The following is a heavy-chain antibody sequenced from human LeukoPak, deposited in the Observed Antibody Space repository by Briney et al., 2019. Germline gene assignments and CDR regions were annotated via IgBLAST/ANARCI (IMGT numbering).Heavy chain of an antibody. CDR1: GYTFTSYG. V-gene: IGHV1-18*01. CDR3: ARDEARYSSGYYPNWFDP. Sequence: GASVKVSCKASGYTFTSYGISWVRQAPGQGLEWMGWISGYNGYTHYAHNLQGRVTMTTDTSTSTAYMELRSLRSDDTAVYCCARDEARYSSGYYPNWFDPWGQGTLVTVSS. D-gene: IGHD3-22*01. CDR2: ISGYNGYT. J-gene: IGHJ5*02.